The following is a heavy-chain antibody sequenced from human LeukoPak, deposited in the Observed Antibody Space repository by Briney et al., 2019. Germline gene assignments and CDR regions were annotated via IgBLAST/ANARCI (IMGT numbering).Heavy chain of an antibody. CDR2: ISAYNGNT. CDR3: ARLTRLICSSTSCFDFDY. CDR1: GYTFTSYG. J-gene: IGHJ4*02. Sequence: GASVKVSCKASGYTFTSYGISWVRQAPGQGLEWMGWISAYNGNTNYAQKLQGRVTMTTDTSTSTAYMELRSLRSDDTAVYYCARLTRLICSSTSCFDFDYWGQGTLVTVSS. D-gene: IGHD2-2*01. V-gene: IGHV1-18*01.